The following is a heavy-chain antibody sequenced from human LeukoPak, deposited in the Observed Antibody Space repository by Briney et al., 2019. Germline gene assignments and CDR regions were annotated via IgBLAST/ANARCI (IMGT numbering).Heavy chain of an antibody. Sequence: PGGSLRLSCAASGFTFSSYAMSWVRQAPGKGLEWVSGIRGSGGSTYYADSVKGRFTISRDNSKNALYLQMNSLRAEDTAVYYCAKLDTLMMTRDWFDPWGQGTLVTVSS. CDR3: AKLDTLMMTRDWFDP. CDR1: GFTFSSYA. J-gene: IGHJ5*02. V-gene: IGHV3-23*01. D-gene: IGHD3-16*01. CDR2: IRGSGGST.